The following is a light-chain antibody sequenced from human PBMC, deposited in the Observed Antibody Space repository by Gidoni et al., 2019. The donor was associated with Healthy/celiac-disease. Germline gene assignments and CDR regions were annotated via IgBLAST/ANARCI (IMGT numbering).Light chain of an antibody. J-gene: IGKJ1*01. Sequence: EIVMPQSPATLSVSPGGRATLSCRASQSVSSNLAWYQQKPGQAPRLLIYGASTRATGIPARVSGSGSGTEFTLTISSLQSEDFAVYYCQQYNNWTFGQGTKVEIK. V-gene: IGKV3-15*01. CDR2: GAS. CDR3: QQYNNWT. CDR1: QSVSSN.